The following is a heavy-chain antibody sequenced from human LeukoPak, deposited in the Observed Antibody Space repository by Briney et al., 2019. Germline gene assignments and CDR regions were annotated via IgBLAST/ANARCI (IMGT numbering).Heavy chain of an antibody. V-gene: IGHV3-33*08. J-gene: IGHJ6*02. CDR1: GFIFSNYG. D-gene: IGHD3-10*01. CDR2: IWYDGSNK. CDR3: ARDPFYYYGSGSYYTHYYYYGMDV. Sequence: GGSLRLSCAASGFIFSNYGMNWVRQAPGKGLEWVAVIWYDGSNKYYADSVKGRFTISRDNSKNTLYLQMNSLRAEDTAVYYCARDPFYYYGSGSYYTHYYYYGMDVWGQGTTVTVSS.